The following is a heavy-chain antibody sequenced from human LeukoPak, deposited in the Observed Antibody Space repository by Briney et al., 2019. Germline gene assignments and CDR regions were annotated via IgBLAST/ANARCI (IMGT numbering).Heavy chain of an antibody. CDR2: IFPGDSDT. CDR1: GYSFISYW. D-gene: IGHD4-17*01. V-gene: IGHV5-51*01. CDR3: ARQRDYGEPMYARYFDF. J-gene: IGHJ4*02. Sequence: GESLKISCKGSGYSFISYWIGWVRQMPGKGLEWMGIIFPGDSDTTYSPSFQGQVTISADKSINTAYLQWSSLEASDTTIYHCARQRDYGEPMYARYFDFWGQGNQVTVSS.